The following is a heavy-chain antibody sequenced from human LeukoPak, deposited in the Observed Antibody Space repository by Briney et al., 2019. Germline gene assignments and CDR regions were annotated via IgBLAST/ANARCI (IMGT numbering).Heavy chain of an antibody. CDR3: AASTYYYDSSGYYYVDY. CDR1: GGTFSSYT. Sequence: ASVKVSCKASGGTFSSYTISWVRQAPGLGLEWMGRIIPILGIANYAQKFQGRVTITADKSTSTAYMELSSLRSEDTAVYYCAASTYYYDSSGYYYVDYWGQGTLVTVSS. V-gene: IGHV1-69*02. D-gene: IGHD3-22*01. J-gene: IGHJ4*02. CDR2: IIPILGIA.